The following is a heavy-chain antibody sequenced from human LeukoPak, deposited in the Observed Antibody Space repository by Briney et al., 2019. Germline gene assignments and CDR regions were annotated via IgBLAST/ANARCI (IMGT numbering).Heavy chain of an antibody. V-gene: IGHV3-21*04. Sequence: PGGSLRLSCAASGFTFSSYSMNWVRQAPGKGLEWVSSISSSSSYIYYADSVKGRFTISGDNAKNSLYLQMHSLRVEDTALYYCAREGGGSYGFDYWGQGTLVTVSS. CDR3: AREGGGSYGFDY. D-gene: IGHD1-26*01. CDR2: ISSSSSYI. J-gene: IGHJ4*02. CDR1: GFTFSSYS.